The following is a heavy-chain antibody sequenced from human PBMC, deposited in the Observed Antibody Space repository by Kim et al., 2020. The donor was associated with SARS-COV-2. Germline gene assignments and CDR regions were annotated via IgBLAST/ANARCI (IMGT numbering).Heavy chain of an antibody. V-gene: IGHV3-23*01. Sequence: GGSLRLSCAASGFTFSTFSMSWVRQAPGRGLEWVSAICESGSNTYFADSVKGRFTISRDNSKNTLYLQMNSLTAEDTAVYYCAKDYGEYGYFDFWGQGTLVTVSS. CDR1: GFTFSTFS. D-gene: IGHD4-17*01. CDR3: AKDYGEYGYFDF. J-gene: IGHJ4*02. CDR2: ICESGSNT.